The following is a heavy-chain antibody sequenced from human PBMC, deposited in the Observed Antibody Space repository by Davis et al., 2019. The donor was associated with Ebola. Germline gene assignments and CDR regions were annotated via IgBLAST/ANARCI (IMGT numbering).Heavy chain of an antibody. Sequence: MPSETLSLTCTASGGSISSYYWSWIRQPPGKGLEWIGYIDYSGSTDYNPSLKSRVTISLDTSKNQFSLKLNSVTAADTAMYYCARSGYTGYDPRINFDFWGQGTLVTVSS. D-gene: IGHD5-12*01. CDR1: GGSISSYY. J-gene: IGHJ4*02. V-gene: IGHV4-59*08. CDR2: IDYSGST. CDR3: ARSGYTGYDPRINFDF.